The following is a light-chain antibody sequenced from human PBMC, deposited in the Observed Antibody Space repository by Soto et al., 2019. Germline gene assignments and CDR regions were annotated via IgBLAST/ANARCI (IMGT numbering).Light chain of an antibody. V-gene: IGLV1-44*01. CDR1: SSNIGSNT. Sequence: QPVLTQPPSASGTPGQRVTISCSGSSSNIGSNTVNWYQQLPRRAPKLLINSNNRRPSGGPDRFSGSKAGTSATLAISGLQSADEADYYCEAWDDSLNGLNWVFGGGTKLTVL. CDR3: EAWDDSLNGLNWV. J-gene: IGLJ3*02. CDR2: SNN.